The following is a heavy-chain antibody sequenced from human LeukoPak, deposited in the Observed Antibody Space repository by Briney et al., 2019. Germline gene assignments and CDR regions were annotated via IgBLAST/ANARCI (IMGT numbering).Heavy chain of an antibody. J-gene: IGHJ4*02. CDR3: ARGYCTGGSCHTFDC. V-gene: IGHV3-48*04. CDR2: ISSSGSTI. D-gene: IGHD2-15*01. Sequence: GGSLRLSCTASGFTFSSYGMHWVRQAPGKGLEWVSYISSSGSTIYYADSVKGRFTISRDNAKNSLYLQMNSLRAEDTAVYYCARGYCTGGSCHTFDCWGQGTLVTVSS. CDR1: GFTFSSYG.